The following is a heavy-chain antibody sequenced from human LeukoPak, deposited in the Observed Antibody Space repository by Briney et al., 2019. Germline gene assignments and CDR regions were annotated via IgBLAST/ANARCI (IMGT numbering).Heavy chain of an antibody. CDR3: ARGGIAAAGTIEDYYYYGMDV. CDR1: GGTFSSYA. V-gene: IGHV1-69*04. Sequence: SVKVSCKASGGTFSSYAISWVRQAPGQGLEWMGRTIPIFGIANYAQKFQGRVTITADKSTSTAYMELSSLRSEDTAVYYCARGGIAAAGTIEDYYYYGMDVWGQGTTVTVSS. CDR2: TIPIFGIA. D-gene: IGHD6-13*01. J-gene: IGHJ6*02.